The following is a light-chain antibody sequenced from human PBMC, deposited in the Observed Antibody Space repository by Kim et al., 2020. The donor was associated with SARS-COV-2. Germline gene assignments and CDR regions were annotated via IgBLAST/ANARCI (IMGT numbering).Light chain of an antibody. CDR3: NSRDSSGNHVV. J-gene: IGLJ2*01. CDR2: GKN. V-gene: IGLV3-19*01. Sequence: SSELTQDPAVSVALGQTVRITCQGDSLRSYYASWYQQKPGQAPVLVIYGKNNRTSGIPDRFSGSSSGNTASLTITGAQAEDEADYYCNSRDSSGNHVVFGGGTQLTVL. CDR1: SLRSYY.